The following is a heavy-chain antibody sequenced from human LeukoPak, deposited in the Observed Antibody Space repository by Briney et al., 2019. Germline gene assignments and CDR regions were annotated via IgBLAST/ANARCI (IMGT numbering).Heavy chain of an antibody. CDR1: GFTFSSYS. Sequence: GGSLRLSCAASGFTFSSYSMNWVRQAPGKGLEWVSSISSSSSYIYYADSVKGRFTISRDNAKNSLYLQMNSLRAEDTAVYYCAKDHSSGWPYYYYYMDVWGKGTTVTISS. CDR3: AKDHSSGWPYYYYYMDV. J-gene: IGHJ6*03. CDR2: ISSSSSYI. D-gene: IGHD6-19*01. V-gene: IGHV3-21*04.